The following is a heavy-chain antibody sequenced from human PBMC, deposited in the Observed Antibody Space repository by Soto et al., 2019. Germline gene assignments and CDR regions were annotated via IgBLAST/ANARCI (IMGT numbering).Heavy chain of an antibody. CDR1: GGSISSSSYY. Sequence: SETLSLTCTVSGGSISSSSYYWGWIRQPPGKGLEWIGSIYYSGSTYYNPSLKSRVTISVDTSKNQFSLKLSSVTAADTAVYYCARHSAYLVVAATSYYGMDVWGQGTTVTVSS. CDR2: IYYSGST. J-gene: IGHJ6*02. V-gene: IGHV4-39*01. D-gene: IGHD2-15*01. CDR3: ARHSAYLVVAATSYYGMDV.